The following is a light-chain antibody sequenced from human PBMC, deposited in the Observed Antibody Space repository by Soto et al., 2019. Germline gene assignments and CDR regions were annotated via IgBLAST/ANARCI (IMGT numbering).Light chain of an antibody. CDR1: QGVSRK. J-gene: IGKJ5*01. CDR3: QQYTGPPTT. CDR2: GAS. Sequence: IVMTQSPATLSVAPGERVTFSCRASQGVSRKLAWYQHKPGQAPRLLIYGASTRAAGIPDRFSGSGSGTDFTLTITRLEPEDSAVYFCQQYTGPPTTFGQGTRLEIK. V-gene: IGKV3D-15*01.